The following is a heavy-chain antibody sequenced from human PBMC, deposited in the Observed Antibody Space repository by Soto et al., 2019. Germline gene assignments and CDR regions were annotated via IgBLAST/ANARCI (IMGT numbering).Heavy chain of an antibody. CDR2: IYYSGST. CDR3: ASSITTLLQKYYFDY. Sequence: QLQLQESGPGLVKPSETLSLTCTVSGGSISSSSYYWGWIRQPPGKGLEWIGSIYYSGSTYYNPSLKSRVTISVDTSKNQFSLKLSSVTAADTAVYYCASSITTLLQKYYFDYWGQGTLVTVSS. V-gene: IGHV4-39*01. D-gene: IGHD1-1*01. CDR1: GGSISSSSYY. J-gene: IGHJ4*02.